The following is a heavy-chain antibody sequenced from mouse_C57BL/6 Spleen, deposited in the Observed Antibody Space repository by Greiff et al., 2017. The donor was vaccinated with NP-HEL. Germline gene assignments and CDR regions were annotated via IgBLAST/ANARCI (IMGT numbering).Heavy chain of an antibody. D-gene: IGHD2-5*01. J-gene: IGHJ2*01. CDR3: TPSYYSNLYYFDY. CDR1: GFNIKDYY. V-gene: IGHV14-1*01. Sequence: VQLKESGAELVRPGASVKLSCTASGFNIKDYYMHWVKQRPEQGLAWIGRIDPEDGDTEYAPKFQGKATMTADTSSNTAYLQLSSLTSEDTAVYYCTPSYYSNLYYFDYWGQGTTLTVSS. CDR2: IDPEDGDT.